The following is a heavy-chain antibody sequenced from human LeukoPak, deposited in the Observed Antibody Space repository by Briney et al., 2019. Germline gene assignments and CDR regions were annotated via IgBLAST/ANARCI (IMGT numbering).Heavy chain of an antibody. D-gene: IGHD2-2*01. V-gene: IGHV3-48*04. CDR3: ARGYATAFDS. J-gene: IGHJ4*02. Sequence: GGSLRLSCAASGFTFTNYIMNWVRQAPGKGLEWVSYISSSSSTIYYADSVKGRFTISRDNAKNSLYLQMNSLRVEDTAVYYCARGYATAFDSWGQGALVTVSS. CDR2: ISSSSSTI. CDR1: GFTFTNYI.